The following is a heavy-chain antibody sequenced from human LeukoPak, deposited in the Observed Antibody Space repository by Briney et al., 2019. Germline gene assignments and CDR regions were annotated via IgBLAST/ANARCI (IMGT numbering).Heavy chain of an antibody. CDR3: ARGIWSGELWTPLDY. CDR1: GFTFSTYG. CDR2: ISYEGSNK. V-gene: IGHV3-30*03. J-gene: IGHJ4*02. D-gene: IGHD3-10*01. Sequence: GGSLRLSCAASGFTFSTYGIHCVRQAPGKGLEWVAAISYEGSNKYYADSVKGRFTISRDNSKNTLYLQMNSLSAEDTAVYYCARGIWSGELWTPLDYWGQGTLVTVSS.